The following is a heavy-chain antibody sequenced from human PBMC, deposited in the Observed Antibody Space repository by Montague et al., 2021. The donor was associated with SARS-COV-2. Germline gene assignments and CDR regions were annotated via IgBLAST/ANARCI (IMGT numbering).Heavy chain of an antibody. J-gene: IGHJ5*02. CDR2: IYYSGST. V-gene: IGHV4-38-2*02. CDR3: ARQEPIVVVVAAARGWFDP. D-gene: IGHD2-15*01. CDR1: GYSISSGYY. Sequence: SETLFLTCTVSGYSISSGYYWGWIRQPPGKGLEWIGSIYYSGSTYYNPSLKSRVTISVDTSKNQFSLKLSSVTAADTAVYYCARQEPIVVVVAAARGWFDPWGQGTLVTVSS.